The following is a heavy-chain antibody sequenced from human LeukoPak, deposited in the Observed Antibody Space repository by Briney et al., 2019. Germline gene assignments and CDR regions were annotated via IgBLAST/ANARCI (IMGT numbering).Heavy chain of an antibody. Sequence: ASVKVSCKASGYTFTSYGISWVRQAPGQGLEWMGWISAYNGNTNYAQKLQGRVTMTTDTSSSTAYMELRSLRPDDTAVYYCARDGFHYYDSSGSMNSFDYWGQGTLVTVSS. CDR2: ISAYNGNT. CDR3: ARDGFHYYDSSGSMNSFDY. J-gene: IGHJ4*02. V-gene: IGHV1-18*01. CDR1: GYTFTSYG. D-gene: IGHD3-22*01.